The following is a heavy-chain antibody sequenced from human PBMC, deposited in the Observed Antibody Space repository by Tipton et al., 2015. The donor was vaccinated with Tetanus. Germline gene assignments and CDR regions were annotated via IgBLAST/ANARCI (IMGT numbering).Heavy chain of an antibody. D-gene: IGHD1-26*01. CDR3: ARDQARGARGWNYFDS. CDR1: GGPISSGGYY. J-gene: IGHJ4*02. V-gene: IGHV4-31*03. CDR2: IYYSGGT. Sequence: LVKPTQTLSLSCTVSGGPISSGGYYWSWIRQHPGKGLEWIGDIYYSGGTYYNPSLKSRVTLSVDTFKNQFSLKLNSVSAADTAVYYCARDQARGARGWNYFDSWGQGTLVTVSS.